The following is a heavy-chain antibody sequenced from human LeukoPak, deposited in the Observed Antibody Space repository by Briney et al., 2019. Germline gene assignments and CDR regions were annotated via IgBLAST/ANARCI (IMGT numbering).Heavy chain of an antibody. CDR1: GGSFSGYY. D-gene: IGHD4/OR15-4a*01. Sequence: PSETLSLTCAVYGGSFSGYYWSWIRQPPGKGLEWIGEINHSGSTNYNPSLKSRVTISVDTSKNQFSLKLSSVTAADTAVYYCASLGAKDQYFDYWGQGTLVTVSS. CDR3: ASLGAKDQYFDY. CDR2: INHSGST. V-gene: IGHV4-34*01. J-gene: IGHJ4*02.